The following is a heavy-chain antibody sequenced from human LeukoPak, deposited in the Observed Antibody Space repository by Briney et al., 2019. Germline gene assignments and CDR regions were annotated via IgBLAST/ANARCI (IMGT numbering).Heavy chain of an antibody. J-gene: IGHJ4*02. Sequence: ASVKVSCKASGYTFTGYYMHWVRQAPGQGLEWMGWINPNSGGTNYAQKFQGRVTMTRDTSISTAYMELSRLRSDDTAVYYCARVQGYCSGGSCHHGDYWGQGTLVTVSS. CDR3: ARVQGYCSGGSCHHGDY. CDR1: GYTFTGYY. CDR2: INPNSGGT. V-gene: IGHV1-2*02. D-gene: IGHD2-15*01.